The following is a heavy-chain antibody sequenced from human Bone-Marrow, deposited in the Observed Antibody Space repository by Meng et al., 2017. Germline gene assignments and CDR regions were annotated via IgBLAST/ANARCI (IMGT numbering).Heavy chain of an antibody. Sequence: KVSCKGSGYSFTSYWIGWVRQRPGKGLEWMGIIYPGDSDTRYSPSFQGQVTISADKSISTAYLQWSSLKASDTAMYYCARSRYSSGWYEVGYWGQGTLVTVSS. J-gene: IGHJ4*02. CDR2: IYPGDSDT. V-gene: IGHV5-51*01. CDR1: GYSFTSYW. CDR3: ARSRYSSGWYEVGY. D-gene: IGHD6-19*01.